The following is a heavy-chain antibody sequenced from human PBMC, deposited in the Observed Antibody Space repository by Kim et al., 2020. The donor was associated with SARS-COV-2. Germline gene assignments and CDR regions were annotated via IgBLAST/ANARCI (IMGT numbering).Heavy chain of an antibody. J-gene: IGHJ6*02. Sequence: DYVKGRFTISRDNSKNTLYLQMSSLRPEDTAVFYCGKTMSSDYYYWATDVWGQGITVTVSS. V-gene: IGHV3-64D*06. D-gene: IGHD6-25*01. CDR3: GKTMSSDYYYWATDV.